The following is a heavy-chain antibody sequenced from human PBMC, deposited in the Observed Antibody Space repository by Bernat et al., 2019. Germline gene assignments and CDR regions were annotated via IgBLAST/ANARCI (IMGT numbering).Heavy chain of an antibody. Sequence: QVQLVESGGGLVKPGGSLRLSCAASGFTFSDYYMSWIRQAPGKGLEWVSYISSSSSYTNYADSVKGRFTISRDNAKNSLYLQMNSLRAEDTAVYYCAGGYSSSWYQVGYWGQGTLVTVSS. D-gene: IGHD6-13*01. V-gene: IGHV3-11*05. J-gene: IGHJ4*02. CDR1: GFTFSDYY. CDR2: ISSSSSYT. CDR3: AGGYSSSWYQVGY.